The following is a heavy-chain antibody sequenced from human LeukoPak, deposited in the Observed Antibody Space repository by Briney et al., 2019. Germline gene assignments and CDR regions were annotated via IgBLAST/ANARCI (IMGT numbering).Heavy chain of an antibody. CDR3: ATSGYGLVDAFDI. CDR2: IYYSGST. Sequence: SETLSLTCTVSGGSISSYYWSWIRQPPGKGLEWIGYIYYSGSTNYNPSLKSRVTISEDTSKNQFSLKLSSVTAADTAVYYCATSGYGLVDAFDIWGQGTMVTVSS. V-gene: IGHV4-59*01. D-gene: IGHD2-2*01. CDR1: GGSISSYY. J-gene: IGHJ3*02.